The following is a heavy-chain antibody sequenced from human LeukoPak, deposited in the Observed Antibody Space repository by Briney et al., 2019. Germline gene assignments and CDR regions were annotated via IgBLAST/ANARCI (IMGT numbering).Heavy chain of an antibody. Sequence: GGSLRLSCAASGFTFSNAWMSWVRQAPGKGLEWVANIKPDGSEKYYVDSVKGRFTISRDNAKNSLYLQMSSLRAEDTAVYYCARARYCSSSSCYKDYWGQGTLVTVSS. CDR2: IKPDGSEK. J-gene: IGHJ4*02. CDR3: ARARYCSSSSCYKDY. D-gene: IGHD2-2*02. V-gene: IGHV3-7*01. CDR1: GFTFSNAW.